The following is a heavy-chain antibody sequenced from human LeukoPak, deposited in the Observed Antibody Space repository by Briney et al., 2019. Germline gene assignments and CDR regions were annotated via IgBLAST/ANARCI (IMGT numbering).Heavy chain of an antibody. CDR3: ARPMTTVRERWYFDL. J-gene: IGHJ2*01. V-gene: IGHV4-38-2*01. D-gene: IGHD4-17*01. CDR1: GYSISSGYY. CDR2: IYHSGST. Sequence: SGTLSLTCAVSGYSISSGYYWGWIRQPPGKGLEWIGSIYHSGSTYYNPSLKSRVTISVDTSKNQFSLKLSSVTAADTAVYYCARPMTTVRERWYFDLWGRGTLVTVSS.